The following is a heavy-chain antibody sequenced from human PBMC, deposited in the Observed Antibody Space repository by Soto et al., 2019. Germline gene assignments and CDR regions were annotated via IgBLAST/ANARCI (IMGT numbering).Heavy chain of an antibody. CDR3: ARDPRARYCSGGSCYPSGWFDP. D-gene: IGHD2-15*01. V-gene: IGHV4-31*03. Sequence: SETLSLTCSVSGGSIGSGGYYWSWIRQHPGKGLEWIGYIYYSGSTYYNPSLKSRITISVDTSKNQFSLKLSSVTVADTAVYYCARDPRARYCSGGSCYPSGWFDPWGQGTLVTVSS. CDR2: IYYSGST. J-gene: IGHJ5*02. CDR1: GGSIGSGGYY.